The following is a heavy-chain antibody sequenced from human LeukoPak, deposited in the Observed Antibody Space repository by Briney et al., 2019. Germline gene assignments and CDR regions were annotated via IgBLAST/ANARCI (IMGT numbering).Heavy chain of an antibody. V-gene: IGHV1-2*02. D-gene: IGHD5-18*01. J-gene: IGHJ5*02. CDR1: GYTFTGYY. CDR2: INPNSGGT. Sequence: RASVKVSRKASGYTFTGYYMHWVRQAPGQGLECMGWINPNSGGTNYAQKFQGRVTMTRDTSISTAYMELSRLRSDDTALYYCARAAMDANWFDPWGQGTLVTVSS. CDR3: ARAAMDANWFDP.